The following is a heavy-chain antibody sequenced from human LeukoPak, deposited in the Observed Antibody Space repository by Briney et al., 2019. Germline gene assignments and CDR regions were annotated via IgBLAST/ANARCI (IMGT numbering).Heavy chain of an antibody. V-gene: IGHV3-33*01. CDR3: GRDRKAGYPDY. J-gene: IGHJ4*02. Sequence: PGRSLRLSCAASGFNFSSYDMHWVRQAPGKGLEWVAFIWYDGSNKYYADSVKGRFTISRDNSKNTLDLQMNSLRAEDTAMYYCGRDRKAGYPDYWGQGTLVTVSS. D-gene: IGHD3-9*01. CDR1: GFNFSSYD. CDR2: IWYDGSNK.